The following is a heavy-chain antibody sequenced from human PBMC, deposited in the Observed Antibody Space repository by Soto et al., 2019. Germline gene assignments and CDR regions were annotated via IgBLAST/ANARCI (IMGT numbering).Heavy chain of an antibody. CDR2: ITYDGSFQ. CDR1: GFNFDNYG. J-gene: IGHJ4*02. Sequence: GSLRNSCQDTGFNFDNYGMHWVRKATGKGLEWVAVITYDGSFQYYADSVRGRFTISRDNSKNTLSLHLNTLKPEDTAVYHCAKDRVGGTFNTPLAFWGQGTLVTGSS. CDR3: AKDRVGGTFNTPLAF. V-gene: IGHV3-30*18. D-gene: IGHD1-7*01.